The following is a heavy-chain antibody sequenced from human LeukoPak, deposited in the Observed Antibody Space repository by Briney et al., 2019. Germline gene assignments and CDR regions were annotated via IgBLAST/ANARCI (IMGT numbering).Heavy chain of an antibody. CDR2: MNPNSGNT. D-gene: IGHD2-2*02. J-gene: IGHJ5*02. V-gene: IGHV1-8*02. Sequence: GASVKVTCKASGYTFTSYGISWVRQAPGQGLEWMGWMNPNSGNTGYAQKFQGRVTMTRNTSISTAYMELSSLRSEDTAVYYCARAVCSSTSCYTFWFDPWGQGTLVTVSS. CDR3: ARAVCSSTSCYTFWFDP. CDR1: GYTFTSYG.